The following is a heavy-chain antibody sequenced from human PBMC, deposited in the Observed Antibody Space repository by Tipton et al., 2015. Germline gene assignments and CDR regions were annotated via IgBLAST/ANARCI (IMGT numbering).Heavy chain of an antibody. CDR3: ARSPPGDYEYIEY. D-gene: IGHD3-16*01. V-gene: IGHV4-59*07. CDR1: SDSISKYY. CDR2: IQYSGST. Sequence: TLSLTCSVSSDSISKYYWSWIRQPPGKELEWIGYIQYSGSTNYNPSLKSRVTISLDMSKNQFSLELTSVTAADTAVYYCARSPPGDYEYIEYWGQGTLITVSS. J-gene: IGHJ1*01.